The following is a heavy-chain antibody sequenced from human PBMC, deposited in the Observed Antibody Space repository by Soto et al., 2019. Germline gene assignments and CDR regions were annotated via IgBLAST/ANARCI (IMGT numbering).Heavy chain of an antibody. D-gene: IGHD5-12*01. Sequence: QVQLVQSGAEVKKPGSSVKLSCKTSGGALSSNPISWVRQAPGQGLEWMAMILPLYGKPNYRHKFQDRVTVTADESTSTVYLELLSLRSEDTAVYFCAREASRVSHYYGLDVWGQGTTVTVSS. CDR1: GGALSSNP. CDR3: AREASRVSHYYGLDV. J-gene: IGHJ6*02. CDR2: ILPLYGKP. V-gene: IGHV1-69*18.